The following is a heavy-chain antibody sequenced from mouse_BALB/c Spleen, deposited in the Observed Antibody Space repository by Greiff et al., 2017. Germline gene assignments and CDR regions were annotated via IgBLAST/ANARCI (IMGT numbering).Heavy chain of an antibody. J-gene: IGHJ3*01. CDR1: GFTFSSFG. Sequence: DVMLVESGGGLVQPGGSRKLSCAASGFTFSSFGMHWVRQAPEKGLEWVAYISSGSSTIYYADTVKGRFTISRDNPKNTLFLQMTSLRSEDTAMYYCARDGDEGFAYWGQGTLVTVSA. V-gene: IGHV5-17*02. CDR3: ARDGDEGFAY. CDR2: ISSGSSTI. D-gene: IGHD2-3*01.